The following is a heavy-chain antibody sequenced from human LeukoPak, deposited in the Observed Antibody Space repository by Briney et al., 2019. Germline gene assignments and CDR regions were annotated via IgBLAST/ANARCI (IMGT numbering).Heavy chain of an antibody. CDR1: GYTFSSYD. J-gene: IGHJ4*02. V-gene: IGHV1-8*01. Sequence: ASVKVSCKASGYTFSSYDINWVRQATGQGLEWMGWMNPTTGNTGYAQKFQGRVTMTRDTSINTAYMEISSLRSEDSAVYYCARLSETLAYHDTHVYYYVRYWGQGTLVTVSS. D-gene: IGHD3-22*01. CDR2: MNPTTGNT. CDR3: ARLSETLAYHDTHVYYYVRY.